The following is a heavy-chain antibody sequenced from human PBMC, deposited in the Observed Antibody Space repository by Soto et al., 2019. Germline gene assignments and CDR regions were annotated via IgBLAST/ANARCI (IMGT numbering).Heavy chain of an antibody. CDR1: GFTFSSYG. Sequence: LRLSCAASGFTFSSYGMHWVRQAPGKGLEWVAVIWYDGSNKYYADSVKGRFTISRDNSKNTLYLQMNSLRAEDTAVYYCARGLGSSSSLDYYGMDVWGQGTTVTVSS. D-gene: IGHD6-6*01. J-gene: IGHJ6*02. CDR3: ARGLGSSSSLDYYGMDV. V-gene: IGHV3-33*01. CDR2: IWYDGSNK.